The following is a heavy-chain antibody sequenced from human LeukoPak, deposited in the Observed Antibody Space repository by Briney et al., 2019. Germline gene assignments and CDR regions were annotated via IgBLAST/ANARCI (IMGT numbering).Heavy chain of an antibody. CDR2: ISYDGSNK. CDR1: GFTFSSYA. CDR3: ARESVRRGMVRGVMGY. Sequence: PGRSLRLSCAASGFTFSSYAMHWVRQAPGKGLEWVAVISYDGSNKYYADSVKGRFTISRDNSKNTLYLQMNSLRAEDTAVYYCARESVRRGMVRGVMGYWGQGTLVTVSS. J-gene: IGHJ4*02. V-gene: IGHV3-30*11. D-gene: IGHD3-10*01.